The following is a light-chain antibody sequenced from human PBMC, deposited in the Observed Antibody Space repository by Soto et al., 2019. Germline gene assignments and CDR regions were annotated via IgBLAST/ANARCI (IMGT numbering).Light chain of an antibody. CDR3: QQTYSTPWT. J-gene: IGKJ1*01. CDR2: AAS. V-gene: IGKV1-39*01. Sequence: DIQMTQSPSSLSASVGDRVTITCRASQSINTYLNWYHQKPGKAPKLLIYAASSLQSGVQSRFSGSGSGTDFTLTISGLQPEDFAIYYCQQTYSTPWTFGHGTKVEIK. CDR1: QSINTY.